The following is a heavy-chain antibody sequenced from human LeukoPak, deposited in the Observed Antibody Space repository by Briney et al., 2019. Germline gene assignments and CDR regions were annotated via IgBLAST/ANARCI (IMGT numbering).Heavy chain of an antibody. CDR3: ARQPDRRQVAL. D-gene: IGHD1-14*01. J-gene: IGHJ4*02. Sequence: SETLSLTCTVSGGSISSYYWSWIRQPPGKGLEWIAYIHNSGIPSYNPSLKSRVTISVDTSKNQFSLELSSVTAADTAAYYCARQPDRRQVALWGQGTLVTVSS. CDR2: IHNSGIP. V-gene: IGHV4-59*08. CDR1: GGSISSYY.